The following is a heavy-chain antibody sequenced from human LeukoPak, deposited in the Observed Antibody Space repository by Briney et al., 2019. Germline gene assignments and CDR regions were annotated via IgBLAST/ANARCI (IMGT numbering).Heavy chain of an antibody. J-gene: IGHJ4*02. CDR1: GFTFSAYA. V-gene: IGHV3-23*01. Sequence: GGSLRLSCAASGFTFSAYAMTWVRQAPGKGLEWVSCIRKNTDNTYYGDSVKGRFTISRDDSKNTVYLQMSSLRAEDTALYYCAKSRDYSGSYFDYWGQGTLVTVSP. CDR2: IRKNTDNT. D-gene: IGHD4-11*01. CDR3: AKSRDYSGSYFDY.